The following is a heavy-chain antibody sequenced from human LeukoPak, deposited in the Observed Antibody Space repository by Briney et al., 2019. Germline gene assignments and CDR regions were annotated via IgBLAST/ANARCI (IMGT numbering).Heavy chain of an antibody. V-gene: IGHV4-38-2*02. CDR2: IYHSGST. Sequence: SETLSLTCTVSGYSISSGYYWGWIRQPPGKGLEWIGSIYHSGSTYYNPSLKSRVTISVDTSKNQFSLKLSSVTAADTAVYYCATIYGRPFDYWGRGTLATVSS. CDR3: ATIYGRPFDY. CDR1: GYSISSGYY. J-gene: IGHJ4*02. D-gene: IGHD2/OR15-2a*01.